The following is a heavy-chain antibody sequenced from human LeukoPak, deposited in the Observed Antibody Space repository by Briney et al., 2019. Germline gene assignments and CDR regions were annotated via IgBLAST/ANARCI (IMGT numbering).Heavy chain of an antibody. CDR1: GGSYRGHY. CDR2: INHSGST. CDR3: ARVAITVTTPNWFGP. Sequence: KSSETLSLTCAVCGGSYRGHYWSWIRDPPGKAREWIGEINHSGSTRLNPSLKSRVTVSVDTSDNQSSLKLRSVTAADTSVYYCARVAITVTTPNWFGPCGQGTLLTVSS. V-gene: IGHV4-34*01. D-gene: IGHD4-11*01. J-gene: IGHJ5*02.